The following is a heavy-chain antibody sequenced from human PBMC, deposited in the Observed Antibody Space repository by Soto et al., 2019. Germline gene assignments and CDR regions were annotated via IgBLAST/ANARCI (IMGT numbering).Heavy chain of an antibody. CDR2: ISYDGGNE. CDR3: ARDRSGSHEIDDSLDI. D-gene: IGHD1-26*01. J-gene: IGHJ3*02. V-gene: IGHV3-30-3*01. CDR1: RFSFSTYA. Sequence: ESGGGVVQPGRSLRLSCAASRFSFSTYAIHWVRQAPGKGLEWVAGISYDGGNEYYADSVKGRFTISRDNSKSTLYLKMNSLGPDDTAVYYCARDRSGSHEIDDSLDIWGRGTMVTVSS.